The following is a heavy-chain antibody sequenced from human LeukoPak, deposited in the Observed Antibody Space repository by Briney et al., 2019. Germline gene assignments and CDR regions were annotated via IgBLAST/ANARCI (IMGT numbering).Heavy chain of an antibody. V-gene: IGHV3-73*01. CDR2: IRSKANSYAT. J-gene: IGHJ6*04. CDR3: TTPYDFWSGYSTFGGV. Sequence: PGGSLRLSCAASGSTFSGSAMHWVRQASGKGLEWVGRIRSKANSYATAYAASVKGRFTISRDDSKNTAYLQMNSLKTEDTAVYYCTTPYDFWSGYSTFGGVWGKGTTVTVSS. D-gene: IGHD3-3*01. CDR1: GSTFSGSA.